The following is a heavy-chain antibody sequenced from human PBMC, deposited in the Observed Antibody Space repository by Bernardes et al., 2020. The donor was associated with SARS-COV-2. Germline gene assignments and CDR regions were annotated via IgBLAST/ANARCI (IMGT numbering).Heavy chain of an antibody. CDR1: GFTFSSYE. CDR2: ISSRGSTI. CDR3: ARATPSENDY. V-gene: IGHV3-48*03. Sequence: GGSLRLSCAASGFTFSSYEMNWVRQAPGKGLECVSYISSRGSTIYYADSVKGRFTISRDNAKNSLYLQMNSLRAEDTAVYYCARATPSENDYWGQGTLVTVSS. J-gene: IGHJ4*02.